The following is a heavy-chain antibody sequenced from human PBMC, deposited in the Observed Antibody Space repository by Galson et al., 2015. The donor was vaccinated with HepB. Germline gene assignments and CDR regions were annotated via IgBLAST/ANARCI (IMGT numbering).Heavy chain of an antibody. CDR2: MNPNSGNT. CDR1: GYTFTSYD. V-gene: IGHV1-8*01. Sequence: SVKVSCKASGYTFTSYDVNWVRQATGQGLEWMGWMNPNSGNTGYAQKFQGRVTMTRNTSISTAYMELSSLRSEDTAVYYCARGCRFLEWLLGDSYYYYYMDVWGKGTTVTVSS. J-gene: IGHJ6*03. D-gene: IGHD3-3*01. CDR3: ARGCRFLEWLLGDSYYYYYMDV.